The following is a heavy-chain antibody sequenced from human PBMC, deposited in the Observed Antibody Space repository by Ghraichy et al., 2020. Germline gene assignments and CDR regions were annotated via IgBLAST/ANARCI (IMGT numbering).Heavy chain of an antibody. D-gene: IGHD3-16*01. J-gene: IGHJ4*02. V-gene: IGHV3-7*01. CDR1: GFIFNNFW. CDR3: ARDSLHSSFWFGPPDY. Sequence: GGSLRLSCAVSGFIFNNFWMNWVRQAPGKGLEWVASIKQDGSETYYVDSVRGRFTISRDNAKNSLFLQMNSLRVDDTAVYYCARDSLHSSFWFGPPDYWGQGTLVSVSS. CDR2: IKQDGSET.